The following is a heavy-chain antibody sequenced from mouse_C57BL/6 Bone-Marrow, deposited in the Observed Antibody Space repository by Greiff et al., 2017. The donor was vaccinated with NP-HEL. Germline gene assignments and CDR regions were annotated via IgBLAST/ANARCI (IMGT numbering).Heavy chain of an antibody. CDR3: AREGGTGHYGVAN. J-gene: IGHJ3*01. V-gene: IGHV1-53*01. D-gene: IGHD1-1*01. CDR1: GYTFTSYW. CDR2: INPSNGGT. Sequence: QVQLQQPGTELVKPGASVKLSCKASGYTFTSYWMHWVKQRPGQGLEWIGNINPSNGGTNYNEKFKSKATLTVDKSSSAAYMQLSSRTSEDSAVYNCAREGGTGHYGVANWGQGTLVTVSA.